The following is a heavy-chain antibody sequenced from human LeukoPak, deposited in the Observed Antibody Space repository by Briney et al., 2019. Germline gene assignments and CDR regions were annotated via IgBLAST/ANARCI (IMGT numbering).Heavy chain of an antibody. CDR3: ARATDVYSFDY. CDR2: IYYSGRT. Sequence: TSSETLSLTCTVSGGSISSGDSYWSWIRQPPGKGLEWIGYIYYSGRTYYNPSLKSRVTISVDTSKNQFSLKLSSVTAADTAVYYCARATDVYSFDYWGQGTLVTVSS. J-gene: IGHJ4*02. V-gene: IGHV4-30-4*01. CDR1: GGSISSGDSY.